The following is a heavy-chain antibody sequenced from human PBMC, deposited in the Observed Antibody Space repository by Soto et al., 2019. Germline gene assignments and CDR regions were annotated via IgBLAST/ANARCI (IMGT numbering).Heavy chain of an antibody. CDR1: GFTFSSYG. CDR3: ARRGYSGYAYYGMDV. Sequence: GGSLRHGCAASGFTFSSYGMHWVRQAPGKGLEWVAVISYDGSNKYYADSVKGRFTISRDNSKNTLYLQMNSLRAEDTAVYYRARRGYSGYAYYGMDVWGQGTTVTVSS. D-gene: IGHD5-12*01. J-gene: IGHJ6*02. V-gene: IGHV3-30-3*01. CDR2: ISYDGSNK.